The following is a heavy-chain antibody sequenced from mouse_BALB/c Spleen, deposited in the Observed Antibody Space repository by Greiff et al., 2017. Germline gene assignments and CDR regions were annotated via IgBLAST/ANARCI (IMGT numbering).Heavy chain of an antibody. D-gene: IGHD1-1*01. Sequence: EVKLMESGPGLVKPSQSLSLTCTVTGYSITSDYAWNWIRQFPGNKLEWMGYISYSGSTSYNPSLKSRISITRDTSKNQFFLQLNSVTTEDTATYYCAREGDYGSSAWFAYWGQGTLVTVSA. CDR3: AREGDYGSSAWFAY. J-gene: IGHJ3*01. V-gene: IGHV3-2*02. CDR2: ISYSGST. CDR1: GYSITSDYA.